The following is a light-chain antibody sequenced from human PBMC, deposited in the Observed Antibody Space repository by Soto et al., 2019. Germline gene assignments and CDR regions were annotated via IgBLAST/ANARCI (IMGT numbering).Light chain of an antibody. CDR3: SSYAGSNNSMV. Sequence: QSVLTQPPSASGSPGQSVTISCTGTSSDVGGYNYVSWYQHHPGKAPKLMIYEVSKRPSGVPDRFSCSKSGNTAALTVSGLQAEDEADFYYSSYAGSNNSMVFGGGTKLTVL. V-gene: IGLV2-8*01. J-gene: IGLJ2*01. CDR1: SSDVGGYNY. CDR2: EVS.